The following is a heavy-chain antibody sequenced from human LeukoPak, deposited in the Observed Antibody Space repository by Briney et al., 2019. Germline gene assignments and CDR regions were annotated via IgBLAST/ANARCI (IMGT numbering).Heavy chain of an antibody. CDR1: GYTFTGYY. Sequence: GASVKVSCKASGYTFTGYYLHWVRQAPGQGLEWMGWINAHHGGTNYAQQFQGRVTMTRDTSISTAYMELSRLRSDDAAVYYCARHRDFDSTGYYYPLFDYWGQGTLVTVSS. CDR3: ARHRDFDSTGYYYPLFDY. D-gene: IGHD3-22*01. J-gene: IGHJ4*02. CDR2: INAHHGGT. V-gene: IGHV1-2*02.